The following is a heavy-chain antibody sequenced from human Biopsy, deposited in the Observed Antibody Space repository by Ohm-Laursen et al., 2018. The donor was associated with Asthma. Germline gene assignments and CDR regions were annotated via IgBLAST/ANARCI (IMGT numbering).Heavy chain of an antibody. J-gene: IGHJ3*02. CDR2: ISYDGSTK. CDR3: ARAYGGSFFSGSFDI. Sequence: SLRLSCTASGFSFSEFVMHWVRQAPGKGLEWVAVISYDGSTKYYADSVKGRSTISRDNSKNTLSLQMNSLRAEDTAVYYCARAYGGSFFSGSFDIWGQGTMVTVPS. V-gene: IGHV3-30*03. D-gene: IGHD4-23*01. CDR1: GFSFSEFV.